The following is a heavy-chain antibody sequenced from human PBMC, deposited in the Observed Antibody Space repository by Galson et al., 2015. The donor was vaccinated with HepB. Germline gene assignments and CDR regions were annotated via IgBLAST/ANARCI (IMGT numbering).Heavy chain of an antibody. CDR1: GGTFSSYA. V-gene: IGHV1-69*13. CDR3: ARVSDLEVAANYNWFDP. D-gene: IGHD2-15*01. Sequence: SVKVSCKASGGTFSSYAISWVRQAPGQGLEWMGGIIPIFGTANYAQKFQGRVTITADESTSTAYMELSSLRSEDTAVYYCARVSDLEVAANYNWFDPWGQGTLVTVSS. J-gene: IGHJ5*02. CDR2: IIPIFGTA.